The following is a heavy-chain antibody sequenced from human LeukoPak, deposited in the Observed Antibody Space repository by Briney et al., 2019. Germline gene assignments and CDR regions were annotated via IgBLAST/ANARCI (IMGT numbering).Heavy chain of an antibody. CDR3: AKDAGSSWYSGYYFDY. CDR1: GFTFSSYA. CDR2: ISGSGGST. J-gene: IGHJ4*02. D-gene: IGHD6-13*01. Sequence: GGSLRLSCAASGFTFSSYAMSWVRQAPGKGLEWASAISGSGGSTYYADSVKGRFTISRDNSKNSLYLQMNSPRAEDTAVYYCAKDAGSSWYSGYYFDYWGQGTLVTVSS. V-gene: IGHV3-23*01.